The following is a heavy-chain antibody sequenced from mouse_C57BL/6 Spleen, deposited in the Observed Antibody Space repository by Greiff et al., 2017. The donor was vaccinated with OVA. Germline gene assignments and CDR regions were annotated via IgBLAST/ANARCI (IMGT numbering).Heavy chain of an antibody. Sequence: VQLVESGAELARPGASVKLSCKASGYTFTSYGISWVKQRTGQGLEWIGEIYPRSGNTYYNEKFKGKATLTADKSSSTAYMELRSLTSEDSAVYFCASSQESFAYWGQGTLVTVSA. CDR1: GYTFTSYG. CDR3: ASSQESFAY. V-gene: IGHV1-81*01. D-gene: IGHD3-2*02. J-gene: IGHJ3*01. CDR2: IYPRSGNT.